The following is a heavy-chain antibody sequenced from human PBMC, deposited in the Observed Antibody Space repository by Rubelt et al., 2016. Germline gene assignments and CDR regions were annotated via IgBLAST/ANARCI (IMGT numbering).Heavy chain of an antibody. CDR1: GGTFSSYA. CDR2: IIPIFGTA. CDR3: AGGVGYQNQGNFEH. V-gene: IGHV1-69*01. J-gene: IGHJ1*01. Sequence: QVQLVQSGAEVKKPGSSVKVSCKASGGTFSSYAISWVRQAPGQGLEWMGGIIPIFGTANAAEWFKGIVTIPGVEGTGGGDVVLVGLRSEDAAGNCCAGGVGYQNQGNFEHWGQGTLVTVSS. D-gene: IGHD1-7*01.